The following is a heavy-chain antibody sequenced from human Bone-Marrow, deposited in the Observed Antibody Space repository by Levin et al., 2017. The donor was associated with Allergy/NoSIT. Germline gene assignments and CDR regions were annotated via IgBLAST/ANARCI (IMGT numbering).Heavy chain of an antibody. CDR2: ITYDGSNK. Sequence: WGSLRLSCAGSRFTFSSYTIHWVRQPPGKGLEWVALITYDGSNKKYADSVKGRFVVSRDNSKKTLFLQMKSLTVEDTAVYYWAMYYHGSGSAYFFDSWGQGTLVTVSS. CDR1: RFTFSSYT. D-gene: IGHD3-10*01. V-gene: IGHV3-30*03. CDR3: AMYYHGSGSAYFFDS. J-gene: IGHJ4*02.